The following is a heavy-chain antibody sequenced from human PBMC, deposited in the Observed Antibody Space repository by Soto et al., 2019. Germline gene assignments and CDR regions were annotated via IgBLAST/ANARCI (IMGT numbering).Heavy chain of an antibody. CDR1: GGSISSGDYY. J-gene: IGHJ5*02. Sequence: SETLSLTCTVSGGSISSGDYYWSWIRQPPGKGLEWIGYIYYSGSTYYNPSLKGRVTISVDTSKNQFSLKLSSVTAADTAVYYCARDPGYCSGGSCQNCFDPSGPGTMVTVYS. CDR3: ARDPGYCSGGSCQNCFDP. CDR2: IYYSGST. D-gene: IGHD2-15*01. V-gene: IGHV4-30-4*01.